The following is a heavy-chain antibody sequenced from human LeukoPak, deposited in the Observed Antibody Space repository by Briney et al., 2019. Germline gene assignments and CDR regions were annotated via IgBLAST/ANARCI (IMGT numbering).Heavy chain of an antibody. CDR1: GFTVSSNY. V-gene: IGHV3-53*01. J-gene: IGHJ3*02. Sequence: GGSLRLSCAASGFTVSSNYMSWVRQAPVEGLEWLSVIYSGGRTYYADSVKGRFTISRDNSKNTLYLQMNSLRAEDTAVYYCAKAPYGFDIWGQGTMVTVSS. CDR2: IYSGGRT. CDR3: AKAPYGFDI.